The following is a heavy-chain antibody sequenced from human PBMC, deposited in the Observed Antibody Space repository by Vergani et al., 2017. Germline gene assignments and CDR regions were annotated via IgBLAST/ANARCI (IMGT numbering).Heavy chain of an antibody. D-gene: IGHD2-15*01. Sequence: EVQLLESGGGLVQPGGSLRLSCAASGFTFSSYAMSWVRQAPGKGLEWVSAISGSGGSTYYADSVKGRFTISRDNSKNTLYLQINSLRSEDTAVYYCAKDHDRYCSGGSCYPDYWGQGTLVTVSS. CDR2: ISGSGGST. V-gene: IGHV3-23*01. CDR1: GFTFSSYA. CDR3: AKDHDRYCSGGSCYPDY. J-gene: IGHJ4*02.